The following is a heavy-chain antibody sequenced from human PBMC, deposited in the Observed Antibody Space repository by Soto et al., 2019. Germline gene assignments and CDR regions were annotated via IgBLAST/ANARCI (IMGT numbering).Heavy chain of an antibody. V-gene: IGHV1-2*02. CDR1: GYTFTGYY. CDR3: ARVPSATGTTWTQGPFDY. D-gene: IGHD1-1*01. Sequence: ASVKVSCKASGYTFTGYYMHWVRQAPGQGLEWMGWINPNSGGTNYAQKFQGRVTMTRDTSISTAYMELSRLRSDDTAVYYCARVPSATGTTWTQGPFDYWGQGTLVTVSS. CDR2: INPNSGGT. J-gene: IGHJ4*02.